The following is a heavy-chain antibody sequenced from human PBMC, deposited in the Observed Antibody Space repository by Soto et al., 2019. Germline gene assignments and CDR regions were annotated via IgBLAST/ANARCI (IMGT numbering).Heavy chain of an antibody. D-gene: IGHD6-19*01. J-gene: IGHJ4*02. V-gene: IGHV3-7*03. CDR2: IKQDGSEK. CDR1: GFSFNRHW. CDR3: GKERRGSGWSVCNF. Sequence: GGSLRLSCAASGFSFNRHWMSWVRQAPGKGLEWVASIKQDGSEKYYVDSVKGRFTISRDNAENSPYLQMNSLRVDDTAVYYCGKERRGSGWSVCNFWGQGTLVTVSS.